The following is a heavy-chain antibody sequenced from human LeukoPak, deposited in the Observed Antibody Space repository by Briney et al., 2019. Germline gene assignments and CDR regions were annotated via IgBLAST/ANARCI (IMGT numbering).Heavy chain of an antibody. CDR1: GFTFSSYG. CDR2: ISPDGSEK. J-gene: IGHJ4*02. CDR3: ARGGSSRFDQ. D-gene: IGHD6-13*01. Sequence: PGGSLRLSCAASGFTFSSYGMHWVRQAPGKGLEWVAKISPDGSEKYYVDSVKGRFTISRDNAKNSLDLQMSSLRADDTAVYYCARGGSSRFDQWGQGTLVTVSS. V-gene: IGHV3-7*04.